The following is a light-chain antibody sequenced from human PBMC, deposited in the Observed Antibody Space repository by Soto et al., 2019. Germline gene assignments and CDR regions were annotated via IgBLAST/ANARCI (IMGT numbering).Light chain of an antibody. CDR3: QPYNNWPLT. V-gene: IGKV3-15*01. J-gene: IGKJ4*01. Sequence: MTESPPTLAVSPREVDTLSFRASHEFCSTYLACYQHKPGQTPRLLIYDTSTRATGVPTRFSGSRSGAEFTLTINSLQSEDFAVYYCQPYNNWPLTFGGGTRWIS. CDR1: HEFCSTY. CDR2: DTS.